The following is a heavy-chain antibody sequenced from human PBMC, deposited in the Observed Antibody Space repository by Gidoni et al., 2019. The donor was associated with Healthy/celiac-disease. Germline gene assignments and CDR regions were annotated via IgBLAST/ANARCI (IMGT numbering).Heavy chain of an antibody. CDR3: ARGGPLTCGGVIVSYWYFDL. J-gene: IGHJ2*01. Sequence: QVQLQQWGAGLLKPSETLSLTCAVYGGSFNDYYWTWIRQPPGKGLEWIGKINHSGSTNYNPSLKSRVTISVDTSKNQFSLKLTSVTAADTAVYYCARGGPLTCGGVIVSYWYFDLWGRGTLVTVSS. CDR2: INHSGST. V-gene: IGHV4-34*01. CDR1: GGSFNDYY. D-gene: IGHD3-16*02.